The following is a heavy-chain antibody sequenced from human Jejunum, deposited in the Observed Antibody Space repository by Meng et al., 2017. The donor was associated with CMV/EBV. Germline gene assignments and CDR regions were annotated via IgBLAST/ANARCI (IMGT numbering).Heavy chain of an antibody. CDR2: IRNRAQSYTA. V-gene: IGHV3-72*01. J-gene: IGHJ4*02. D-gene: IGHD3-3*01. CDR1: GFTISDQY. Sequence: GFTISDQYRGGDQQARGRGQEWVGRIRNRAQSYTAEYTACVKSRFTISRDDSEKTLYLNMNSLKTEETAVYYCARVGVEDSKDFDYWGQGTLVTVSS. CDR3: ARVGVEDSKDFDY.